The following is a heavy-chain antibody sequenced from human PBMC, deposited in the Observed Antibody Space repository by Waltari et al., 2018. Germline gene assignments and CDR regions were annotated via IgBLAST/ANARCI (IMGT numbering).Heavy chain of an antibody. CDR3: ARLYHGDPDY. Sequence: QVQLQESGPGLVKPSETLSLTCAVSGYSISSVYYWGWIRQPPGKGLEWIGSIYHSGSTYHNPSLKSRVTISVDTSKNQFSLKLSSVTAADTAVYYCARLYHGDPDYWGQGTLVTVSS. D-gene: IGHD3-10*01. J-gene: IGHJ4*02. CDR1: GYSISSVYY. CDR2: IYHSGST. V-gene: IGHV4-38-2*01.